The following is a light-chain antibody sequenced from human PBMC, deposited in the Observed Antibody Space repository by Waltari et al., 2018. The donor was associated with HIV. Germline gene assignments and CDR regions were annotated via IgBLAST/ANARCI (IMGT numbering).Light chain of an antibody. CDR3: QTWDTDTVL. Sequence: SYDLTPPPSVSVSPGQTATITCSADGWGGRFVSWYQQKSGQSPLLVIYQGTKRPSGIPERFSGSNSGNTAILTITGTQTVDEADYYCQTWDTDTVLFGGGTKLAVL. V-gene: IGLV3-1*01. CDR1: GWGGRF. CDR2: QGT. J-gene: IGLJ3*02.